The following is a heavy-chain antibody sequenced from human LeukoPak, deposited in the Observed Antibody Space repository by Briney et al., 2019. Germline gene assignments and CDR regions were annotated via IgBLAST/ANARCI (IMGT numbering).Heavy chain of an antibody. CDR2: IYYSGST. V-gene: IGHV4-39*01. Sequence: SETLSLTCTVSGGSISSSSYYWGWIRQPPGKGLEWIGSIYYSGSTYYNPSLKSRVTISVDTSKDQFSLKLSSVTAADTAVYYCARGDIVVAPAAIRGSSFDYWGQETLVTVSS. CDR3: ARGDIVVAPAAIRGSSFDY. J-gene: IGHJ4*02. CDR1: GGSISSSSYY. D-gene: IGHD2-2*01.